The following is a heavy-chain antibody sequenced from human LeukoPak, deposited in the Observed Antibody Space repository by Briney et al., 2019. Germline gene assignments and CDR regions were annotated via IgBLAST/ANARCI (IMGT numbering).Heavy chain of an antibody. CDR2: IYHSGST. D-gene: IGHD3-22*01. J-gene: IGHJ4*02. CDR3: ARGPYYYDSSGHFDY. CDR1: GGSISSGGYS. Sequence: SETLSLTCAVSGGSISSGGYSWSWIRQPPGKGLEWIGYIYHSGSTYYNPSLKSRVTISVDRSKNQFSLKLSSVTAADTAVYYCARGPYYYDSSGHFDYWGQGTLVTVSS. V-gene: IGHV4-30-2*01.